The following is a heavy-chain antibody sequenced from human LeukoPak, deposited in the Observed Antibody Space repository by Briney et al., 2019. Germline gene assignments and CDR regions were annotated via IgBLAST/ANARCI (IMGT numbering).Heavy chain of an antibody. Sequence: SDTLTLSCAASGCSFSNNGNYWGRHPPAPGQELEWIGSIYYSGSPYYNPSLKSRVTISVDTSKNQFSLEFTSVTAADTAVYYCATQGSSGWYQGFDYWGQGTLVTVSS. J-gene: IGHJ4*02. CDR1: GCSFSNNGNY. D-gene: IGHD6-19*01. CDR3: ATQGSSGWYQGFDY. V-gene: IGHV4-39*01. CDR2: IYYSGSP.